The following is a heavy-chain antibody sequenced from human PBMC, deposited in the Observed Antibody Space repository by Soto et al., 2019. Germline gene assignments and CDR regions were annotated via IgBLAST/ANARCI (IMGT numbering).Heavy chain of an antibody. V-gene: IGHV1-8*01. D-gene: IGHD3-16*01. CDR1: GYTFTNYD. Sequence: GASVKVSCKAYGYTFTNYDFNWVRQASGHGLEWLGWVNPNSGATGYAQNFQGRLTLTRDTSINTAYMELSSLTSEDTAVYYCARNTPSTGLFDYWGQGTPVTVSS. CDR2: VNPNSGAT. J-gene: IGHJ4*02. CDR3: ARNTPSTGLFDY.